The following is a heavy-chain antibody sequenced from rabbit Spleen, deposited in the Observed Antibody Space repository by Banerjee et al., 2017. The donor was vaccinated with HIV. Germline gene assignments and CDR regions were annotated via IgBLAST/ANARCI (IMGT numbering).Heavy chain of an antibody. Sequence: QSLEESGGGLVQPEGSLALTCKASGFSFSSSDYICWVRQAPGKGLEWISCIAGSSSGFTNSATWAKGRFTISKTSSTTLTLQMTRLTAADTATYFCARDTGSSFSSYGMDLWGPGTLVTVS. CDR3: ARDTGSSFSSYGMDL. CDR2: IAGSSSGFT. J-gene: IGHJ6*01. V-gene: IGHV1S40*01. CDR1: GFSFSSSDY. D-gene: IGHD8-1*01.